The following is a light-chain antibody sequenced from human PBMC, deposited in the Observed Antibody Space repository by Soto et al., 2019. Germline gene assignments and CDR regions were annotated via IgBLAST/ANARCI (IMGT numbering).Light chain of an antibody. Sequence: DMVMTQSPATLSVSPGERAPLSCRASQSVSSSLAWYQQKPGRSPRLLIYGASTRAIGIPARFSGSGSGTEFTLTISSLQSEDFAVYYCLQYNNWWTFGQGTKVDIK. CDR2: GAS. CDR3: LQYNNWWT. V-gene: IGKV3-15*01. CDR1: QSVSSS. J-gene: IGKJ1*01.